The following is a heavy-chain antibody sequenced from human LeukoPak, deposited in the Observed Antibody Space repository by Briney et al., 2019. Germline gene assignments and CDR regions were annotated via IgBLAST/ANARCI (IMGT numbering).Heavy chain of an antibody. J-gene: IGHJ4*02. CDR2: INPNSGGT. D-gene: IGHD6-13*01. CDR3: AREFLTSSWYEGDVDY. V-gene: IGHV1-2*02. Sequence: GASVKVSCKASGYTFTGYYMHWVRQAPGQGLEWMGWINPNSGGTNYAQKFQGRVTMTRDTSISTAYMELSRLRSDDTAVYYCAREFLTSSWYEGDVDYWGQGTLVTVSS. CDR1: GYTFTGYY.